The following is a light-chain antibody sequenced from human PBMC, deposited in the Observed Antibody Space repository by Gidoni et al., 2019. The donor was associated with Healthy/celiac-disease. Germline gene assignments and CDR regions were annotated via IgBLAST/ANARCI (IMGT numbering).Light chain of an antibody. CDR3: QQYNSYPPWT. CDR1: PSISSW. Sequence: IPFTHSPSTLYASVGDRVTITCRASPSISSWLAWYQQKPWKAPKLLIYKASSLESGVPSRFSGSGSGTEFTLTISSMQHDDFATYYCQQYNSYPPWTFGQGTKVEIK. J-gene: IGKJ1*01. V-gene: IGKV1-5*03. CDR2: KAS.